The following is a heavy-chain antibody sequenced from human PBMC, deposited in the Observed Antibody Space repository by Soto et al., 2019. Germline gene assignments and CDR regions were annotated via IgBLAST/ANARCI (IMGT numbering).Heavy chain of an antibody. V-gene: IGHV1-18*01. D-gene: IGHD1-1*01. CDR3: ARGRYGDY. Sequence: QVHLVQSGAEVKKPGASVQVSCKASGYTFTSYGITWVRQAPGQGLERMGWISAHNGNTDYAQKLQGRVIVTRDTSASTAYVERRCLISDDTAVYYCARGRYGDYWGQGALVTVSS. CDR1: GYTFTSYG. CDR2: ISAHNGNT. J-gene: IGHJ4*02.